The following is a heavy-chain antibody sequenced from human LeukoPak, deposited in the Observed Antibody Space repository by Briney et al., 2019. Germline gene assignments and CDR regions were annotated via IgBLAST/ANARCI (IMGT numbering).Heavy chain of an antibody. CDR1: GFSFSSYA. J-gene: IGHJ4*02. D-gene: IGHD6-19*01. V-gene: IGHV3-11*05. Sequence: PGGSLRLSCAASGFSFSSYAMSWIRQAPGKGLEWVSYISSSSSYTNYADSVKGRSTISRDNAKNSLYLQMNSLRAEDTAVYYCAREVKAVPGDESFDYWGQGTLVTVSS. CDR3: AREVKAVPGDESFDY. CDR2: ISSSSSYT.